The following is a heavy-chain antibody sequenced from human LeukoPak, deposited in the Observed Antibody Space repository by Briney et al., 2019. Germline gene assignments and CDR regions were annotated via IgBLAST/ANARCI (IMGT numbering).Heavy chain of an antibody. J-gene: IGHJ5*02. Sequence: QPSETLSFTCAVYGGSFSGYYWSWIRQPPGKGLEWIGEINHSGSTNYNPSLKSRVTISVDTSKNQFSLKLSSVTAADTAVYYCARGRGGKYYDFWSGRTYNWFDPWGQGTLVTVSS. CDR1: GGSFSGYY. V-gene: IGHV4-34*01. D-gene: IGHD3-3*01. CDR3: ARGRGGKYYDFWSGRTYNWFDP. CDR2: INHSGST.